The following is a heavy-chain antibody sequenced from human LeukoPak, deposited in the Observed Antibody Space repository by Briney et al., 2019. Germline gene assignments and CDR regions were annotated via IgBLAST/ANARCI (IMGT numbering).Heavy chain of an antibody. V-gene: IGHV4-34*01. CDR2: INHSGST. J-gene: IGHJ4*02. CDR3: ARGGNYYGSGSLWD. D-gene: IGHD3-10*01. Sequence: SETLSLTCAVYGGSFSGYYWSWIRQPPGKGLEWIGEINHSGSTNYNPSLKSRVTISVDTSKNQFSLKLSSVTAADTAVYYCARGGNYYGSGSLWDWGQGTLVTVSS. CDR1: GGSFSGYY.